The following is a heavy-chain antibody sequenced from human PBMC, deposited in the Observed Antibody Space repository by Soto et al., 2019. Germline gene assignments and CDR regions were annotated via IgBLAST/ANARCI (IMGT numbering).Heavy chain of an antibody. J-gene: IGHJ5*02. D-gene: IGHD3-9*01. CDR1: GFTFSSYA. V-gene: IGHV3-23*01. CDR2: ISGSGGST. CDR3: ASSRYFDWLPNWFDP. Sequence: EVQLLESGGGLVQPGGSLRLSCAASGFTFSSYAMSWVRQAPGKGLEWVSAISGSGGSTYYADSVKGRFTISRDNSKNTLYLQMNSLRAEDTAVYYCASSRYFDWLPNWFDPWGQGTLVTVSS.